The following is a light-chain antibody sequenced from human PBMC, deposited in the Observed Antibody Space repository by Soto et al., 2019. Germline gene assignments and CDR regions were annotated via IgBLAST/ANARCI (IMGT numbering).Light chain of an antibody. Sequence: DIQMTQSPSSLSASVGDRVTITCQASQDIDNYLNWYQQKPGKXPNXXIYDASNLETGVPSRFSGGGSGTDFTFTITSLQPEDIETYYCQHYDHVQVTFGQGTRLEIK. CDR1: QDIDNY. V-gene: IGKV1-33*01. J-gene: IGKJ5*01. CDR3: QHYDHVQVT. CDR2: DAS.